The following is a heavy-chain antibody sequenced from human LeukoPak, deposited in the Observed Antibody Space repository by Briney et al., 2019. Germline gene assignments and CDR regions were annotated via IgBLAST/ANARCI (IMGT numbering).Heavy chain of an antibody. J-gene: IGHJ4*02. CDR1: GFTFGDYA. Sequence: PGGSLRLSCTASGFTFGDYAMSWFRQAPGKGLEWVGFIRSKAYGGTTEYAASVKGRFTISRDDSKSIAYLQMNSLRAEDAAVYYCARVGDSSGYYVYWGQGTLVTVSS. CDR2: IRSKAYGGTT. D-gene: IGHD3-22*01. V-gene: IGHV3-49*03. CDR3: ARVGDSSGYYVY.